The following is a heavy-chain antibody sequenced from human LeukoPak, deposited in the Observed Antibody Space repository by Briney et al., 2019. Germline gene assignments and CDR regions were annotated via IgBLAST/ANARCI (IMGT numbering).Heavy chain of an antibody. Sequence: SETLSLTCTVSGGSVSNYYWSWIRQPAGKGLEWIGRVYTSGGTDYNPSLSSRVTMSVDTSKNHFPLKLSSVTAADTAIYYCAREHRDFVGDGYYYDCWGQGTLVTVSP. V-gene: IGHV4-4*07. J-gene: IGHJ4*02. D-gene: IGHD3-22*01. CDR3: AREHRDFVGDGYYYDC. CDR2: VYTSGGT. CDR1: GGSVSNYY.